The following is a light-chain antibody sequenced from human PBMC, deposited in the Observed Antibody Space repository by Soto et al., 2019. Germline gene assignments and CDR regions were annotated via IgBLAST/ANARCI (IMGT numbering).Light chain of an antibody. V-gene: IGKV1D-12*01. CDR3: QQPNSFPGT. J-gene: IGKJ2*01. CDR1: QGIASW. CDR2: PSS. Sequence: DIQMSQSPSSESASVGDRLPIPCRASQGIASWLAWYQQKGGKAPKLLIFPSSSLQSGVPSRFSGSGSGTDFTLTSNVLQPEDFVTYYLQQPNSFPGTLGEGTKV.